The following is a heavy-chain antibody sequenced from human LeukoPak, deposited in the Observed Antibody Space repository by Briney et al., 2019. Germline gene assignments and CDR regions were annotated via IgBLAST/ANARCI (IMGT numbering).Heavy chain of an antibody. J-gene: IGHJ4*02. CDR2: IYYSGST. Sequence: SESLSLTCTVSGGSISSSSYYWGWIRQPPGKGLEWIGSIYYSGSTYYNPSLKSRVTISVDTSKNQFSLKLTSVTAADTAVYYCASYYDFWSGHSEYWGQGTLVTVSS. D-gene: IGHD3-3*01. V-gene: IGHV4-39*01. CDR3: ASYYDFWSGHSEY. CDR1: GGSISSSSYY.